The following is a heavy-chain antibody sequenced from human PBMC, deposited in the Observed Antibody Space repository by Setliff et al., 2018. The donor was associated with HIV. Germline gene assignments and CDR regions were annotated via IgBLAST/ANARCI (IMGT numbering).Heavy chain of an antibody. CDR3: VREGVRRGLGSGSFRYRAYYFDQ. CDR2: INHSGKT. CDR1: GDSISSHY. J-gene: IGHJ4*02. Sequence: SETLSLTCTVSGDSISSHYWSWIRQPPGKGLEWIGEINHSGKTDYNPSLKSRITISVDTSKNQFSLNLRSVTAADTAVYYCVREGVRRGLGSGSFRYRAYYFDQWGQGTLVTVSS. V-gene: IGHV4-59*11. D-gene: IGHD3-10*01.